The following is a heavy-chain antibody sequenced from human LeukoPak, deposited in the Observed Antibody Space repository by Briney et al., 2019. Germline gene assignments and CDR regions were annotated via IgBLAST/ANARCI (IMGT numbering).Heavy chain of an antibody. D-gene: IGHD3-3*01. J-gene: IGHJ4*02. CDR3: ARTRYDFWSGYGVDIDY. V-gene: IGHV3-48*03. Sequence: GGSLRLSCAASGFTFSSYEMNWVRQAPGKGLEWVSYISSSGSTIYYADSVKGRFTISRDNAKNSMYLQMNSLRAEDTAVYYCARTRYDFWSGYGVDIDYWGQGTLVTVSS. CDR1: GFTFSSYE. CDR2: ISSSGSTI.